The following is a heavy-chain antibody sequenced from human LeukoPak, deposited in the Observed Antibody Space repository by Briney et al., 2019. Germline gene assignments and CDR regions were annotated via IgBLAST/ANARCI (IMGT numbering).Heavy chain of an antibody. V-gene: IGHV3-66*04. CDR3: ARHYYDSSGYYPRVGYYFDY. D-gene: IGHD3-22*01. CDR1: GFTFGDYA. Sequence: GRSLRLSCAASGFTFGDYAMHWVRQAPGKGLEWVSVIYSGGSTYYADSVKGRFTISRDNSKNTLYLQMNSLRAEDTAVYYCARHYYDSSGYYPRVGYYFDYWGQGTLVTVSS. CDR2: IYSGGST. J-gene: IGHJ4*02.